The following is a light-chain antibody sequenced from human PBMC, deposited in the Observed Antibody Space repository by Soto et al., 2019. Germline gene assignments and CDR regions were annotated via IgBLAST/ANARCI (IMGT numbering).Light chain of an antibody. CDR1: QSISSW. V-gene: IGKV1-5*01. CDR2: DAS. CDR3: QQCNRYPIT. J-gene: IGKJ5*01. Sequence: DIPITQSPSSLSASVGDRGAITCRASQSISSWLAWYQQKPGKAPKLLIYDASSLESGVPSRFSGSGSGTEFTPTISSLQPDDSATYYCQQCNRYPITFGQGTRLAIK.